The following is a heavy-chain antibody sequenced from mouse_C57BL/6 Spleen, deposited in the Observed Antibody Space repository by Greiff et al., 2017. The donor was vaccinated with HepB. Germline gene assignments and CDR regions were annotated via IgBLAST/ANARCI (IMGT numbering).Heavy chain of an antibody. CDR1: GFTFSSYG. CDR2: ISSGGSYT. D-gene: IGHD1-1*01. J-gene: IGHJ2*01. CDR3: ARRGNSSLYYYGSRYYFDY. Sequence: EVQGVESGGDLVKPGGSLKLSCAASGFTFSSYGMSWVRQTPDKRLEWVATISSGGSYTYYPDSVKGRFTISRDNAKNTLYLQMSSLKSEDTAMYYGARRGNSSLYYYGSRYYFDYWGQGTTLTVSS. V-gene: IGHV5-6*01.